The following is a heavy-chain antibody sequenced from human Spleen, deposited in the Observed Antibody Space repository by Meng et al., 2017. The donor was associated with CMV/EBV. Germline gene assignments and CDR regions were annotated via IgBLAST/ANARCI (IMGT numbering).Heavy chain of an antibody. J-gene: IGHJ1*01. V-gene: IGHV1-18*01. Sequence: QVQLVQSGAEVKKPGASVKVSCKASGYTFTSYGMSWLLKAPGQGLEWMGWISAYNGNTIYAQKVQGRVTMTTDASTNTAYLELRSLRSDDTAVYYCARDQQLIPAEYFQHWGPGTLVTVSS. D-gene: IGHD6-13*01. CDR1: GYTFTSYG. CDR3: ARDQQLIPAEYFQH. CDR2: ISAYNGNT.